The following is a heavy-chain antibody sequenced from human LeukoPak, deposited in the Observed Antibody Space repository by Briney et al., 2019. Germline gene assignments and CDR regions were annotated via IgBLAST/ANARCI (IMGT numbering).Heavy chain of an antibody. CDR2: ISYDGSNK. J-gene: IGHJ6*03. V-gene: IGHV3-30*04. Sequence: PGGSLRLSCAASGFTFSSYAMHWVRQAPGKGLEWVAAISYDGSNKYYADSVKGRFTISRDNSKNTLYLQMNSLRAEDTAVYYCARDRHGDYDYYYYYMDVWGKGTTVTVSS. CDR1: GFTFSSYA. D-gene: IGHD4-17*01. CDR3: ARDRHGDYDYYYYYMDV.